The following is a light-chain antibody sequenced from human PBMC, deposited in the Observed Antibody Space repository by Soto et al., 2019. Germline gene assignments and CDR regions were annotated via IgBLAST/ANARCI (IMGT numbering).Light chain of an antibody. CDR1: QSVSTNY. J-gene: IGKJ1*01. Sequence: EIVLTHSPGTLSLSPGERATLSCRASQSVSTNYLTWYQQKPGQAPRLLIYGASSRATGIPDRFSGSGSGTDFTLTISRLEPEDFAVYYCQQYSTSRTWTFGQGTKVDIK. V-gene: IGKV3-20*01. CDR3: QQYSTSRTWT. CDR2: GAS.